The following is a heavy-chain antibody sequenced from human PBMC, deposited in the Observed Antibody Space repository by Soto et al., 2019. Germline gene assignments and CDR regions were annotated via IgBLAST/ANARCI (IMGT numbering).Heavy chain of an antibody. V-gene: IGHV5-10-1*01. CDR1: RYSLTSYW. D-gene: IGHD2-2*01. Sequence: GESLKISCNASRYSLTSYWISCVRQMPGKGLEWMGRIDPSDSCTNCSPSFTCHFTISSDTSISTAYLQWGSLKASDTAMYYCASRVGYCMSTIRVDSYGMEVWGQGTTITVSS. J-gene: IGHJ6*02. CDR2: IDPSDSCT. CDR3: ASRVGYCMSTIRVDSYGMEV.